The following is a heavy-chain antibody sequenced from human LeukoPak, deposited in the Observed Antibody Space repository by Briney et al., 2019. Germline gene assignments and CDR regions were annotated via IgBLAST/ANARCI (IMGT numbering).Heavy chain of an antibody. V-gene: IGHV4-34*01. CDR1: GESSFSNYY. Sequence: PSETLSLTCAVYGESSFSNYYWSWIRQTPGGALEWIGEINHSGYTNYNPSLKSRVTLSIDTSKNQFSLRLNSVTAADPAVYYCSRQVVGNDYWGQGTLVTVSS. D-gene: IGHD3-22*01. J-gene: IGHJ4*02. CDR2: INHSGYT. CDR3: SRQVVGNDY.